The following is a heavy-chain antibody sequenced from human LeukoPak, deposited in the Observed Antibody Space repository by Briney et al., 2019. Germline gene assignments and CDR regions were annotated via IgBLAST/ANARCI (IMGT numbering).Heavy chain of an antibody. CDR2: INPNSGGT. D-gene: IGHD6-6*01. CDR1: GYTFTGYY. CDR3: ARDGSSSGWFDP. J-gene: IGHJ5*02. Sequence: ASVKVSCKASGYTFTGYYMHWVRQAPGQGLEWMGWINPNSGGTNYAQKFQGRVTMTRDMSTSTVYMELSSLRSEDTAVYHCARDGSSSGWFDPWGQGTLVTVSS. V-gene: IGHV1-2*02.